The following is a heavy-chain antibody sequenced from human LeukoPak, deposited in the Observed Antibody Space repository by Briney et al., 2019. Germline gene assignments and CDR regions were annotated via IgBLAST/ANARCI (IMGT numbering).Heavy chain of an antibody. D-gene: IGHD3-22*01. CDR3: ARGYASYYYDSSGYYPF. CDR1: GGTLTSQC. V-gene: IGHV1-2*02. Sequence: GASVKVSCKASGGTLTSQCISWVRQAPGQGLEWMGWINPNSGGTNYAQKFQGRVTMTRDTSISTAYMELSRLRSDDTAVYYCARGYASYYYDSSGYYPFWGQGTLVTVSS. CDR2: INPNSGGT. J-gene: IGHJ4*02.